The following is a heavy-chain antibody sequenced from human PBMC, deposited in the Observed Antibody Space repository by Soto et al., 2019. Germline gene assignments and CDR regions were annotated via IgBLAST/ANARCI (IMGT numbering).Heavy chain of an antibody. Sequence: QLQLQESGPGLVKPSETLSLTCTVSGGSISSSSYYWGWIRQPPGKGLEWIGSIYYSGSTYYNPSLKSRVTISVYTSKNQFSLKLSSVNAADTAVYYCARHGGSGTTFYYYYDYMDVWGKGTTVTVSS. V-gene: IGHV4-39*01. CDR3: ARHGGSGTTFYYYYDYMDV. D-gene: IGHD1-7*01. CDR2: IYYSGST. J-gene: IGHJ6*03. CDR1: GGSISSSSYY.